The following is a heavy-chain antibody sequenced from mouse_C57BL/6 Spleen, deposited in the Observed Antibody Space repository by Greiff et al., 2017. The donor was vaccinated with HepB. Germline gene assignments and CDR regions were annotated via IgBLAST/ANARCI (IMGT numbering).Heavy chain of an antibody. J-gene: IGHJ2*01. Sequence: EVQLQQSGPELVKPGASVKIPCKASGYTFTDYNMDWVKQSHGKSLEWIGDINPNNGGTIYNQKFKGKATLTVDKSSSTAYMELRSLTSEDTAVYYCARFETGKGFFDYWGQGTTLTVPS. CDR2: INPNNGGT. V-gene: IGHV1-18*01. D-gene: IGHD4-1*01. CDR1: GYTFTDYN. CDR3: ARFETGKGFFDY.